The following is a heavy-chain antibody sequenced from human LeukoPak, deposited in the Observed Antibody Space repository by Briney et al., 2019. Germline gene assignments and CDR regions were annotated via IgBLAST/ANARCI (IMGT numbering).Heavy chain of an antibody. CDR2: ISSSGSTI. J-gene: IGHJ6*03. Sequence: PGGSLRLSCAASGFTFSDYYMSWIRQAPGKGLEWVSYISSSGSTIYYADSVKGRFTISRDNAKNSLYLQMNSLRAEDTAVYYCARQHPPSRSRNGYDYSYYMDVWGKGTTVTISS. CDR1: GFTFSDYY. D-gene: IGHD2-2*01. V-gene: IGHV3-11*04. CDR3: ARQHPPSRSRNGYDYSYYMDV.